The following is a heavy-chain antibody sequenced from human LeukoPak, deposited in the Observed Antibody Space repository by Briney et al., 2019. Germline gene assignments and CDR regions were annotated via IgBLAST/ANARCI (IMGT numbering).Heavy chain of an antibody. D-gene: IGHD5-12*01. V-gene: IGHV5-51*01. CDR2: IYPGDSDT. CDR1: GYSFTSYW. J-gene: IGHJ4*02. Sequence: GESLKISCKGSGYSFTSYWIGWVRQMPGKGLEWMGIIYPGDSDTRYSPSFQGQVTISADKSTSTAYLQWSSLKASDTAMYYCARGRGYSGYDSGYYFDYWGQGTLVTVSS. CDR3: ARGRGYSGYDSGYYFDY.